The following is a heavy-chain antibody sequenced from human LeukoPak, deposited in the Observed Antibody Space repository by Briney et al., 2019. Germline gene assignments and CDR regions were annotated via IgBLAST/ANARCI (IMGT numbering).Heavy chain of an antibody. J-gene: IGHJ4*02. CDR1: AFTFSTYE. Sequence: GRSLRLSCAASAFTFSTYEMNWVRQAPGKGPEWISYISSSGTSIYYADSVKGRFTISRDNPKNPLYLQMNSLGAEDTAVYFGVRDYLPGDYNVYWGQGTLVTVPS. CDR3: VRDYLPGDYNVY. V-gene: IGHV3-48*03. D-gene: IGHD2/OR15-2a*01. CDR2: ISSSGTSI.